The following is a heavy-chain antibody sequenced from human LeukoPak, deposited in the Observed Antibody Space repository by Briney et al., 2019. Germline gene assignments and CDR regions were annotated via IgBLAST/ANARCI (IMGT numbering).Heavy chain of an antibody. V-gene: IGHV4-59*01. CDR1: GGSISSYY. CDR2: ISDIGSI. CDR3: ARALTSTDFDY. Sequence: PSETLSLTCTVSGGSISSYYWSWIWQPPGKGLEWIAYISDIGSINYNPSLKSRVTISIATSRNQFSLKLRSVTAADTAVYYCARALTSTDFDYWGQGTLVSVSS. J-gene: IGHJ4*02. D-gene: IGHD2-2*01.